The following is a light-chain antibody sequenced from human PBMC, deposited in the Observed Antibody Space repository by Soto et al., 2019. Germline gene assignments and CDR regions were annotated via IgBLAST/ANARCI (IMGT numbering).Light chain of an antibody. CDR3: QQTYSTPFT. CDR2: AAS. CDR1: QNVDNY. J-gene: IGKJ3*01. Sequence: DIQMAQSPSSLSASIGERVTITCRASQNVDNYLHWYQQKPGRAPKLLIYAASNLQSGVPSRFSGSGSATDFTLTISSLQLEDFATYYCQQTYSTPFTFGPGTRVDIK. V-gene: IGKV1-39*01.